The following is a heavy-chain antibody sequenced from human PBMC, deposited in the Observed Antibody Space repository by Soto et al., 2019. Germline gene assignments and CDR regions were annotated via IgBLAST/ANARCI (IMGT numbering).Heavy chain of an antibody. CDR2: IYYSGST. CDR3: ARLSVTTYYYYMDV. Sequence: SETLSLTCTVSGGSISSSSYYWGWIRQPPGKGLEWIGSIYYSGSTYYNPPLKSRVTISVDTSKNQFSLKLSSVTAADTAVYYCARLSVTTYYYYMDVWGKGTTVTVSS. CDR1: GGSISSSSYY. D-gene: IGHD4-4*01. V-gene: IGHV4-39*01. J-gene: IGHJ6*03.